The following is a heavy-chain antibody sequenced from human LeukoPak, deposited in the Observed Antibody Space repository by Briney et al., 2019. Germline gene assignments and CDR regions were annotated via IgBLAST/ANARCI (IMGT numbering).Heavy chain of an antibody. V-gene: IGHV3-7*03. CDR1: GFTFSSYW. J-gene: IGHJ3*02. CDR2: IKQDGSEK. CDR3: ARDRGYSSGWGLDAFDI. D-gene: IGHD6-19*01. Sequence: GGSLRLSCAASGFTFSSYWMSWVRQAPGKGLEWVANIKQDGSEKYYVDSVKGRFTISRDNAKSSLYLQMNSLRAEDTAVYYCARDRGYSSGWGLDAFDIWGQGTMVTVSS.